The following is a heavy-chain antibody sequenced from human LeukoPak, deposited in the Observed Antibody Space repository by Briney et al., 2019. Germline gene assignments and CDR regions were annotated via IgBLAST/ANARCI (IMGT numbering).Heavy chain of an antibody. CDR1: GGSISSYY. J-gene: IGHJ3*02. D-gene: IGHD3-22*01. V-gene: IGHV4-59*08. Sequence: PSETLSLTCTVSGGSISSYYWSWIRQPPGKGVEWIGYIYYSGSTNYNPSLKSRVTISVDTSKNQFSLKLSSVTAADTAVYYCARAYYYDSSGYWPLPDAFDIWGQGTMVTVSS. CDR2: IYYSGST. CDR3: ARAYYYDSSGYWPLPDAFDI.